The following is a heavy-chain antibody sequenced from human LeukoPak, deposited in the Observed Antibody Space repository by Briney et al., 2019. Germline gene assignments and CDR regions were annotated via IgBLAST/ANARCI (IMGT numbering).Heavy chain of an antibody. V-gene: IGHV1-2*02. D-gene: IGHD2-15*01. CDR2: INPKSGVT. CDR3: ARFVEAFDY. J-gene: IGHJ4*02. CDR1: GYTFTDYY. Sequence: GASVKVSCTASGYTFTDYYMHWVRQAPGQGLEWMAWINPKSGVTAYAEKFQGRVTLTRDTSISTAYMELSRLRSDDTALYYCARFVEAFDYWGQGTLVTVSS.